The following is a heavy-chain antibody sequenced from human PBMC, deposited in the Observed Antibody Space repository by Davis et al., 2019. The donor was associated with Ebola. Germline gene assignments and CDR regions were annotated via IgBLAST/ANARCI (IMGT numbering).Heavy chain of an antibody. J-gene: IGHJ4*02. Sequence: PSETLSLTCTVLDGSISTYYWSWIRQLPGKGLEWIGYIYYSGSTNYNPSLKSRVTISVDTSKNQFSLKLSSVTAADTAVYYCATGPILVAGALSGHFDYWGQGTLVTVSS. D-gene: IGHD6-19*01. CDR3: ATGPILVAGALSGHFDY. CDR2: IYYSGST. CDR1: DGSISTYY. V-gene: IGHV4-59*01.